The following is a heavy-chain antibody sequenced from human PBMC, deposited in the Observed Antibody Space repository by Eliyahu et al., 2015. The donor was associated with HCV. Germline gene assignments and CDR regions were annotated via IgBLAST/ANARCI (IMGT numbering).Heavy chain of an antibody. Sequence: EVQLVQSGAVVKKPGXXLRISCQGSGYTFANFRXTWVRQMPGKGXGWMATIAPXDSYTXYSPSFQGHVTISADTSIRTAYLQLSSLESSDTAIYYCARGIGPWDLDFWGQGTQVTVSS. J-gene: IGHJ4*02. V-gene: IGHV5-10-1*03. CDR3: ARGIGPWDLDF. CDR2: IAPXDSYT. D-gene: IGHD1-26*01. CDR1: GYTFANFR.